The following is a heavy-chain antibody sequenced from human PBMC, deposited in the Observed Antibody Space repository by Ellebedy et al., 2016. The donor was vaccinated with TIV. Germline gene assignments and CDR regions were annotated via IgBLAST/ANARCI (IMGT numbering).Heavy chain of an antibody. CDR2: ISGSGQIT. CDR3: AKDAFGELLSNGFDM. D-gene: IGHD3-10*01. Sequence: GESLEISCAASGFTFKAYALTWVRQAPGKGLEWVSGISGSGQITYYADSLKGRFTLSRDNSKNTLFLQMNGLRADDTAVYYCAKDAFGELLSNGFDMWGQGTLVTVSS. J-gene: IGHJ3*02. CDR1: GFTFKAYA. V-gene: IGHV3-23*01.